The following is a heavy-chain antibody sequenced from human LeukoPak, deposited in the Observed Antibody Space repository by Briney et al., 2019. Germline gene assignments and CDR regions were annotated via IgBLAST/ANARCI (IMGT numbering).Heavy chain of an antibody. V-gene: IGHV4-39*07. CDR2: IYYSGST. CDR3: ARVIGVSDYYDSSGLGALDY. D-gene: IGHD3-22*01. J-gene: IGHJ4*02. Sequence: PSETLSLTCTVSGGSISSSSYYWGWIRQPPGKGLEWIGSIYYSGSTYYNPSLKSRVTISVDTSKNQFSLKLSSVTAADTAVYYCARVIGVSDYYDSSGLGALDYWGQGTLVTVSS. CDR1: GGSISSSSYY.